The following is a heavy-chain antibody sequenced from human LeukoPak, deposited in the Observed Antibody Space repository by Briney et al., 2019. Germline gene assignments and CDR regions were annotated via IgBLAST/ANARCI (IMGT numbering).Heavy chain of an antibody. CDR1: GFTFSSYG. D-gene: IGHD3-10*01. CDR2: ISPSGDIT. CDR3: AKDDAWLRFGE. J-gene: IGHJ4*02. V-gene: IGHV3-23*01. Sequence: GGSLRLSCAASGFTFSSYGMSWVRQAPGNGLEWVSGISPSGDITYYADSVKGRFTISRDNSKNTLYLEVISLTAEDTAVYYCAKDDAWLRFGEWSQGTLVTVSS.